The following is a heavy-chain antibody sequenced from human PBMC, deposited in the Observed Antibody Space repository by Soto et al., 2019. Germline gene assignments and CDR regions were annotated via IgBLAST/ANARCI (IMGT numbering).Heavy chain of an antibody. CDR1: GYSFINFW. CDR2: VYSGDSDS. J-gene: IGHJ4*02. Sequence: PGESLKISCKGSGYSFINFWIGWVRQMPGKGLEWMGIVYSGDSDSRYSPSFQGQVTISADKSISTAYLQWSSLKASDTAMYYCARLSYYNAGGNRVIYTGGQEAPVTVPS. V-gene: IGHV5-51*01. CDR3: ARLSYYNAGGNRVIYT. D-gene: IGHD3-10*01.